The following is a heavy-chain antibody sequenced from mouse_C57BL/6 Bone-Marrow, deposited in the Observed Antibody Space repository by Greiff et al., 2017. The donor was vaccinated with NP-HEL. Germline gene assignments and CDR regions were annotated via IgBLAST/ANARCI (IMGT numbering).Heavy chain of an antibody. CDR1: GYAFSSSW. D-gene: IGHD2-1*01. V-gene: IGHV1-82*01. J-gene: IGHJ3*01. CDR2: IYPGDGDT. CDR3: ARDYGNTWFAY. Sequence: ESGPELVKPGASVKISCKASGYAFSSSWMNWVKQRPGKGLEWIGRIYPGDGDTNYNGKFKGKATLTADKSSSTAYMQLSSLTSEDSAVYFCARDYGNTWFAYWGQGTLVTVSA.